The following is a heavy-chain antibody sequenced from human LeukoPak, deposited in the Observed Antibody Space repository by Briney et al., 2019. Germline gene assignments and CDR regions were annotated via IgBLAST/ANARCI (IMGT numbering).Heavy chain of an antibody. CDR3: ARVSYDILTGYSDYGMDV. CDR2: ISSSGRTM. V-gene: IGHV3-48*03. D-gene: IGHD3-9*01. CDR1: GFPFSSYE. Sequence: GGSLTLSCAASGFPFSSYEMNWVRQAPGKGLEWVSYISSSGRTMYYADSVKGRFTISRDNAKNSLYLQMNSLRAEDTAVYYCARVSYDILTGYSDYGMDVWGQGTTVTVSS. J-gene: IGHJ6*02.